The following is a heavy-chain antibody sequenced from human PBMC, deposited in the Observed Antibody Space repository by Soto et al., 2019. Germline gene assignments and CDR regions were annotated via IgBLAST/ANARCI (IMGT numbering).Heavy chain of an antibody. CDR1: GGTFSSYA. D-gene: IGHD3-3*01. V-gene: IGHV1-69*06. J-gene: IGHJ5*02. Sequence: SVKVSCKASGGTFSSYAISWVRQAPGQGLEWMGGIIPIFGTANYAQKFQGRVTITADKSTSTAYMELSSLRSEDTAVYYCARTVGFWNWCDPWGQGTLVIVSS. CDR2: IIPIFGTA. CDR3: ARTVGFWNWCDP.